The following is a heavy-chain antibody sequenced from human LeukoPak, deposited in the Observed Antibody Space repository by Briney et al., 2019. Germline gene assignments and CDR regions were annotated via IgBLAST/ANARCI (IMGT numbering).Heavy chain of an antibody. CDR1: GYTFTSHV. J-gene: IGHJ4*02. CDR3: ATGGGYRFAY. V-gene: IGHV7-4-1*02. Sequence: GASVKVSCKASGYTFTSHVINWVRQAPGQGLEWMGWINTNTEKSTYAPGFTGRYVFSLDSSVNTAYLQISSLKAEDTALYYCATGGGYRFAYWGQGTLVTVSS. CDR2: INTNTEKS. D-gene: IGHD6-25*01.